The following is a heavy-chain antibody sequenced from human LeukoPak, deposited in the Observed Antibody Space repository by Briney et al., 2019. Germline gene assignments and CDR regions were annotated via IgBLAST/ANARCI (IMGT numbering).Heavy chain of an antibody. V-gene: IGHV3-7*03. CDR3: ANPSIALYYFDY. D-gene: IGHD2-21*01. J-gene: IGHJ4*02. Sequence: GGSLRLSCAASGFTFSSYWMSWVRQAPGKGLEWVANIKQDGSEKYYVDSVKGRFTISRDNAKNTLYLQMNSLRAEDTAVYYCANPSIALYYFDYWGQGTLVTVSS. CDR2: IKQDGSEK. CDR1: GFTFSSYW.